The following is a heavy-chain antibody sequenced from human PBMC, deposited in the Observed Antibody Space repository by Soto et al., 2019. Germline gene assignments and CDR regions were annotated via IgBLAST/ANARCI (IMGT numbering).Heavy chain of an antibody. CDR2: IGESGTPT. D-gene: IGHD6-19*01. Sequence: PGGSLRLSCAASGFTFSSYSMNWVRQAPGKGLEWVSLIGESGTPTYYADSVKGRFTISRDYSGNTLFLEMYSLRAEYTAVYYCAKATAVARYYFDYWGQGTLVTVSS. CDR1: GFTFSSYS. J-gene: IGHJ4*02. CDR3: AKATAVARYYFDY. V-gene: IGHV3-23*01.